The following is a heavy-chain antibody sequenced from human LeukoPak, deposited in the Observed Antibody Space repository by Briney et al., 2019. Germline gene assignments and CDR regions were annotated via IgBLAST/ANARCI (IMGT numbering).Heavy chain of an antibody. Sequence: PGGSLRLSCAASGFTFSSYAMSWVRQAPGKGLEWVANIKQDGSEKYYVDSVKGRFTISRDNAKNSLYLQMNSLRAEDTSVYYCATSQTTSGRYGNAFDIWGRGTMVTVSS. CDR2: IKQDGSEK. CDR1: GFTFSSYA. CDR3: ATSQTTSGRYGNAFDI. J-gene: IGHJ3*02. D-gene: IGHD6-19*01. V-gene: IGHV3-7*01.